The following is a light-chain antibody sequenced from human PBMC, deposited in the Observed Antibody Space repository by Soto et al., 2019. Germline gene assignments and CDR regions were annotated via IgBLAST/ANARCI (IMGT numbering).Light chain of an antibody. Sequence: QSVLTQSPSASASLGASVKLTCTLSSGHSSYAIACHQQQPEKGPRYLMKLNSDGSHSKGDAIPDRFSGSSSGAERYLTISAVQSEDEAGYSCQTWASGIEVFGGGTKLTVL. CDR2: LNSDGSH. J-gene: IGLJ2*01. CDR1: SGHSSYA. V-gene: IGLV4-69*01. CDR3: QTWASGIEV.